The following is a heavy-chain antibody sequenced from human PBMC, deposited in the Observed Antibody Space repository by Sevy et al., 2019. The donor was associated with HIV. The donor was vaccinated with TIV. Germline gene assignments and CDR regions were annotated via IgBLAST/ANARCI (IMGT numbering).Heavy chain of an antibody. V-gene: IGHV3-7*01. J-gene: IGHJ6*04. CDR1: GFTFSSYW. Sequence: GESLKISCAASGFTFSSYWMNWVRQAPGKGLEWVANIKEDGSDKYYVDSVKGRFTISRDNAQNSLYLEMNSLRAEDTAVYHCARWDVRGKGTTVTVSS. CDR2: IKEDGSDK. CDR3: ARWDV.